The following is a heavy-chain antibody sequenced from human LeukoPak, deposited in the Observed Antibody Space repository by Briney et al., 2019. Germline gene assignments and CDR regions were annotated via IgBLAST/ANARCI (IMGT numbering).Heavy chain of an antibody. CDR1: GFTFSSYS. Sequence: GGSLRLSCAASGFTFSSYSMNWVRQAPGKGLEWVSSISSSSSYIYYADSVKGRFIISRDNAKNSLYLQMNSLRAEDTAVYYCARDRGYSGYDLYGMDVWGQGTTVTVSS. V-gene: IGHV3-21*01. J-gene: IGHJ6*02. CDR3: ARDRGYSGYDLYGMDV. CDR2: ISSSSSYI. D-gene: IGHD5-12*01.